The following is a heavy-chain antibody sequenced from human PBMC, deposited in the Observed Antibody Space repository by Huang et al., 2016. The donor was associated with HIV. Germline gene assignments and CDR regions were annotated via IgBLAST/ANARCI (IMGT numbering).Heavy chain of an antibody. CDR1: GGYFNNFG. Sequence: QVQLVQSGAEVRKHGSSVKVSCRASGGYFNNFGINWVRQAPGQGREWMGGKIPRFGTRNDAQRVKDRVTITADETTGVVHLEVTSLRSDDTAVYFCAKRGGAWGSPYAFDLWGPGTMVTVSS. V-gene: IGHV1-69*13. CDR3: AKRGGAWGSPYAFDL. D-gene: IGHD3-16*01. CDR2: KIPRFGTR. J-gene: IGHJ3*01.